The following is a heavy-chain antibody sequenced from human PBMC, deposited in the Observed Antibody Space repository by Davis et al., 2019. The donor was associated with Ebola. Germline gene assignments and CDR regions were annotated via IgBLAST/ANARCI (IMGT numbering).Heavy chain of an antibody. D-gene: IGHD3-10*01. J-gene: IGHJ4*02. CDR2: IRGSGGST. V-gene: IGHV3-23*01. CDR1: GFTFSSYA. CDR3: AKDLWVRGVLMFFDY. Sequence: PGGSLRLSCAASGFTFSSYAMSWVRQAPGKGLEWVSAIRGSGGSTHYADSVKGRFTISRDNSKNRLYLQMNSLRAEDTAVYYCAKDLWVRGVLMFFDYWGQGTLVTVSS.